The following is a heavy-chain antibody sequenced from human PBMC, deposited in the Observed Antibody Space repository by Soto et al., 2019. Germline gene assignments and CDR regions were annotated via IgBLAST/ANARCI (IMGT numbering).Heavy chain of an antibody. D-gene: IGHD3-16*01. V-gene: IGHV3-33*01. CDR2: IWSDGNKR. CDR1: GFMFTNHG. Sequence: GGSLRLSCAASGFMFTNHGMHWVRQAPGKGLEWVAVIWSDGNKRYYADSVKGRFTVSRDTSKNTLYLQMNNLRADDTAVYYCGGGDKGGEGASDYWGRGPRVTVSS. CDR3: GGGDKGGEGASDY. J-gene: IGHJ4*02.